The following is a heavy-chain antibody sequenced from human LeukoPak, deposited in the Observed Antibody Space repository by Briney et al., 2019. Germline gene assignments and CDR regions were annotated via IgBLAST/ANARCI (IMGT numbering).Heavy chain of an antibody. D-gene: IGHD2-2*01. CDR3: ARALGVVVPAAIFAFDI. J-gene: IGHJ3*02. V-gene: IGHV1-3*01. CDR2: INAGNGNT. CDR1: GYTFTNYA. Sequence: ASVKVSCTASGYTFTNYAMHWVRQAPGQRLEWMGWINAGNGNTKYSQKFQGRVTITRDTSASTAYMELSSLRSEDTAVYYCARALGVVVPAAIFAFDIWGQGTMVTVSS.